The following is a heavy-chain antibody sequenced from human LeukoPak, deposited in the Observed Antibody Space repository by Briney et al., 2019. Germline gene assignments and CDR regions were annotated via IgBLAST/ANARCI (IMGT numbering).Heavy chain of an antibody. Sequence: ASVEVFCKASGYTFTGYYMHWVRHAPTQGFECMGRIHHNRGGTQYAQEFQDSVTMNRDTPISTAYMEQSRLSSDDAAVYYCARVGSSSWYSFDYLGQGNLVTVSS. CDR1: GYTFTGYY. V-gene: IGHV1-2*06. D-gene: IGHD6-13*01. J-gene: IGHJ4*02. CDR3: ARVGSSSWYSFDY. CDR2: IHHNRGGT.